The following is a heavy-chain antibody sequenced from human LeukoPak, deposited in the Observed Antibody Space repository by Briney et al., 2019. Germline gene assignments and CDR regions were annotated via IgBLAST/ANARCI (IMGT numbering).Heavy chain of an antibody. V-gene: IGHV3-23*01. Sequence: GGSLRLSCAASGFTFDNYRMSWVRQAPGRGLEWVSTVNADGGNTYYADSVKGRFTISRDNSKSTLILQMNSLGVEDTALYYCTKRVKYGGTWDHFADWGQGTLVTVSS. CDR3: TKRVKYGGTWDHFAD. D-gene: IGHD1-26*01. J-gene: IGHJ4*02. CDR1: GFTFDNYR. CDR2: VNADGGNT.